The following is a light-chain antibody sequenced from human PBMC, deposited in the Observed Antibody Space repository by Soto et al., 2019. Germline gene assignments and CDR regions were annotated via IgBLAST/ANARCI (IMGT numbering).Light chain of an antibody. CDR3: QQYGRSPYA. Sequence: EILLTQSPGTLSLSPGERATLSCRASQSVSSNYLAWYQQKPGQAPRLLIYGASSRATGIPDRFSGSGSGTDFTLTISRLEPEDFAVYFCQQYGRSPYAFGQGTKVDIK. CDR2: GAS. V-gene: IGKV3-20*01. CDR1: QSVSSNY. J-gene: IGKJ2*01.